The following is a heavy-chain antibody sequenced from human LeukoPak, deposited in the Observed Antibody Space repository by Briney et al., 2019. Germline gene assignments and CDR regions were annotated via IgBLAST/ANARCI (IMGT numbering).Heavy chain of an antibody. V-gene: IGHV1-8*01. CDR3: ARGHEVGATNY. J-gene: IGHJ4*02. Sequence: ASVKLSSKASGYTFTIYDINCGREAPGQGLEWMGWMNPNSGNTGYAQKFQGRVTMTRNTSISTAYMELSSLRSEDTAVYYCARGHEVGATNYRGQGTLVTVSS. CDR1: GYTFTIYD. D-gene: IGHD1-26*01. CDR2: MNPNSGNT.